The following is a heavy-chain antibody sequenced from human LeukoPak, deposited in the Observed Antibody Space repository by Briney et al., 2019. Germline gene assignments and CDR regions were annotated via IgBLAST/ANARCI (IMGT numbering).Heavy chain of an antibody. J-gene: IGHJ4*02. CDR2: ISYDGSNK. CDR3: ARWSSSGWYRAGYFDY. V-gene: IGHV3-30*14. Sequence: GGSLRLSCAASGFTFSSYAMHWVRQAPGKGLEWVAVISYDGSNKYYADSVKGRFTISRDNSKNTLYLDMSSLRHQDTAVYYCARWSSSGWYRAGYFDYWGQGSLVTVSS. CDR1: GFTFSSYA. D-gene: IGHD6-19*01.